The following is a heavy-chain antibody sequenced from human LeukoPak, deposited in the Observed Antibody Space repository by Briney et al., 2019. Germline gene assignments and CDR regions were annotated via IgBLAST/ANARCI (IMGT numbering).Heavy chain of an antibody. CDR1: GFTFDDYA. Sequence: PSGGSLRLSCAASGFTFDDYAMHWVRQAPGKGLEWVSLISGDGNSSNYAASVKGRFTISRDNSENSLYLQMNSLRIEDTAFYYCAANFGAYYYDTSGHYGFWGQGTLVTVSS. D-gene: IGHD3-22*01. CDR3: AANFGAYYYDTSGHYGF. V-gene: IGHV3-43*02. CDR2: ISGDGNSS. J-gene: IGHJ4*02.